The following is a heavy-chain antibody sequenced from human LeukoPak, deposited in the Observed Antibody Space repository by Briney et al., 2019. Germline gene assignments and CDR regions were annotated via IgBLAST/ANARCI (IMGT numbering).Heavy chain of an antibody. CDR1: GFTFSSYG. D-gene: IGHD6-13*01. CDR3: ARDRKTYSSSWYYFDY. J-gene: IGHJ4*02. Sequence: QSGGSLRLSCAASGFTFSSYGMHWVRQAPGKGLEWVAVIWYDGSNKYYADSVKGRFTISRDNSKNTLYLQMNSLRAEDTAVYYCARDRKTYSSSWYYFDYWGQGTLVTVSS. CDR2: IWYDGSNK. V-gene: IGHV3-33*01.